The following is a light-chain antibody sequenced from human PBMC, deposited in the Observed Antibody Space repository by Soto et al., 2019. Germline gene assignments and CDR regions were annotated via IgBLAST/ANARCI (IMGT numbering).Light chain of an antibody. CDR2: AAY. Sequence: DLQLTQSPSFLSASVGDRVTITCRAGQDISSYLAWYQQKPGKAPNLLMYAAYTLQNGVPPRFSGSGSGTEFTLTISTLQPEDFATYYCQQLKSYPLSFGGGTKVEIK. J-gene: IGKJ4*01. CDR3: QQLKSYPLS. V-gene: IGKV1-9*01. CDR1: QDISSY.